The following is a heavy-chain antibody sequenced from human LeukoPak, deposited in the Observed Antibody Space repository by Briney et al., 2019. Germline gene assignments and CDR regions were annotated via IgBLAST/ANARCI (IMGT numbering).Heavy chain of an antibody. CDR1: GFAVSSNY. CDR3: ARDHVYYYGSGRIPSGYYYGMDV. D-gene: IGHD3-10*01. J-gene: IGHJ6*02. V-gene: IGHV3-53*04. CDR2: VYSGGST. Sequence: GGSLRLSCAASGFAVSSNYMSWVRQAPGKGLEWVSVVYSGGSTYYADSVKGRFTISRHNSKNTLYLQMNSLRAEDTAVYYCARDHVYYYGSGRIPSGYYYGMDVWGQGTTVTVSS.